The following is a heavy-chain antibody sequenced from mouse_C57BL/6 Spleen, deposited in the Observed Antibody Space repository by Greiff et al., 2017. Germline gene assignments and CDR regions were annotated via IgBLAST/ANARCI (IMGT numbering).Heavy chain of an antibody. CDR3: ARDDDYGGYAMDY. CDR2: ISDGGSYT. D-gene: IGHD2-4*01. Sequence: EVKLVESGGGLVKPGGSLKLSCAASGFTFSSYAMSWVRQTPEKRLEWVATISDGGSYTYYPDNVKGRFTLSRDNAKNNLYLQMSHLKSEDTAMYYCARDDDYGGYAMDYWGQGTSVTVSS. CDR1: GFTFSSYA. V-gene: IGHV5-4*01. J-gene: IGHJ4*01.